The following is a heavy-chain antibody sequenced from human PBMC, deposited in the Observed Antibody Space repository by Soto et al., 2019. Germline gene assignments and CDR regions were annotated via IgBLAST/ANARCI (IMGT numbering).Heavy chain of an antibody. J-gene: IGHJ4*02. CDR3: AKDRKSGSGWYWDY. Sequence: ESGGALVQPGGSLRLSCAASGFTFSNFAMSWVRQAPGTGLEWVSAISGSGTSTYDADSVKGRFSISRDNSKNTLYLQMNSLRAEDTAVYYCAKDRKSGSGWYWDYWGQGTLVTVSS. D-gene: IGHD6-19*01. CDR1: GFTFSNFA. V-gene: IGHV3-23*01. CDR2: ISGSGTST.